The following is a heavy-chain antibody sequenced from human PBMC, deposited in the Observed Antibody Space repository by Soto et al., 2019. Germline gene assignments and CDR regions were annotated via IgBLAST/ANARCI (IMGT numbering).Heavy chain of an antibody. V-gene: IGHV4-59*01. D-gene: IGHD1-1*01. Sequence: TXETLSLTCTVSGCSISNYYWGWIRQPPGKGLDCIGYIYYSGFTTYNPSFKSRVSMSVDTSKNHLSLSLTSVTAADTAVYYCARWNEGLHYWGQELLVTVSS. J-gene: IGHJ4*02. CDR3: ARWNEGLHY. CDR1: GCSISNYY. CDR2: IYYSGFT.